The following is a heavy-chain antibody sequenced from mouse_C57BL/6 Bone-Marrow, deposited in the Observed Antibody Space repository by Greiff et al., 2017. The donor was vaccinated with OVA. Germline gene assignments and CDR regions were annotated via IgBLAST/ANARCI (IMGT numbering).Heavy chain of an antibody. CDR3: ARHRTRAMDY. V-gene: IGHV5-6*01. J-gene: IGHJ4*01. CDR1: GFTFSSYG. CDR2: ISSGGSYT. Sequence: EVQRVESGGDLVKPGGSLKLSCAASGFTFSSYGMSWVRQTPDKRLEWVATISSGGSYTYYPASVKGRFTISRDNAKNTLYLQMSSLKSEDTAMYYCARHRTRAMDYWGQGTSVTVSS.